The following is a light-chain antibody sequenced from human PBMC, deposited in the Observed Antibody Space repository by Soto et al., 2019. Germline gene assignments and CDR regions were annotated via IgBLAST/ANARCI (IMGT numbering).Light chain of an antibody. CDR1: SSNIGAGYD. CDR2: GNS. J-gene: IGLJ1*01. V-gene: IGLV1-40*01. CDR3: QSYDSSLSVNYV. Sequence: QSVLTQPPSVSGAPGQRVTISCTGSSSNIGAGYDVHWYQQLPGTAPKLLIYGNSNRPSGVPDRFSGSKSGTSSSLAITGLQAEDESDYCCQSYDSSLSVNYVFGTGTKLTVL.